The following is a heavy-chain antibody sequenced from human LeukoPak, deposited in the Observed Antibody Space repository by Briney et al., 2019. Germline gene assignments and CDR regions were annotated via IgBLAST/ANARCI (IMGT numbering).Heavy chain of an antibody. CDR1: GFTFSSYD. J-gene: IGHJ6*02. CDR2: IGTAGDT. V-gene: IGHV3-13*01. Sequence: GGSLRLSCAASGFTFSSYDMHWVRQATGKGLEWVSAIGTAGDTYYPGSVKGRFTISRENAKNSLYLQMNSLRAEDTAVYYCARGDFWNARDYYYGMDVWGQGTTVTVSS. D-gene: IGHD3/OR15-3a*01. CDR3: ARGDFWNARDYYYGMDV.